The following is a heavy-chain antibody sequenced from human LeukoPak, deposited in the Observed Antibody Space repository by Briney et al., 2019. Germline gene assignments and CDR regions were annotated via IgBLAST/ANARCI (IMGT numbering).Heavy chain of an antibody. D-gene: IGHD4-23*01. V-gene: IGHV3-7*03. CDR3: ARKTVVGSYFDY. Sequence: GGSLRLSCAASGFTFSNYWMSWVRKAPGKGLEWVGNIKQDGSDKYYIDSVKGRFTISRDNAKNSLYLQMNSLRAEDTAVYYCARKTVVGSYFDYWGQGTPVTVSS. CDR2: IKQDGSDK. CDR1: GFTFSNYW. J-gene: IGHJ4*02.